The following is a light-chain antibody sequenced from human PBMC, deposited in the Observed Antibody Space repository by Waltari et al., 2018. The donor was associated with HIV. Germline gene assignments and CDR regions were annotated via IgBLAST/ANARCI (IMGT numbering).Light chain of an antibody. CDR2: LNSDGRN. V-gene: IGLV4-69*01. Sequence: QPVLSQSPSASASLGASVKLTCTLSSGHSEYAIAWHQLQPEKGPRYLMRLNSDGRNITGDGIPDRFSGSSSGTERYLTISSLQSDDEADYYCQTWGTGFLVFGGGTKLTVL. J-gene: IGLJ2*01. CDR1: SGHSEYA. CDR3: QTWGTGFLV.